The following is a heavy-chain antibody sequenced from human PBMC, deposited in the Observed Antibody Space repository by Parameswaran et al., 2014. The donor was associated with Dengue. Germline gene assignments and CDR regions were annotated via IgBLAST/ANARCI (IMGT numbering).Heavy chain of an antibody. CDR3: ARDTVLVPAAINYFDY. Sequence: RWIRQPPGKGLEWIGRIYTSGSTNYNPSLKSRVTISVDTSKNQFSLKLSSVTAADTAVYYCARDTVLVPAAINYFDYWGQGTLVTVSS. J-gene: IGHJ4*02. CDR2: IYTSGST. V-gene: IGHV4-61*02. D-gene: IGHD2-2*01.